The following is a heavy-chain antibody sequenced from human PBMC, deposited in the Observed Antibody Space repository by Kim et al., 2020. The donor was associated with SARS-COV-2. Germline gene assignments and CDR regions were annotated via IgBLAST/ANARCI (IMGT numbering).Heavy chain of an antibody. V-gene: IGHV3-23*01. J-gene: IGHJ4*02. D-gene: IGHD4-17*01. CDR3: AKGSDKGDYVLDY. CDR2: ISGGGGT. Sequence: GGSLRLSCVASGFTFSNYVMTWARQAPSKGLEWVAGISGGGGTHYTDSVKGRFTISRDNSKNTVWLQINSLRAEDTAIYYCAKGSDKGDYVLDYWGQGTPVTVSS. CDR1: GFTFSNYV.